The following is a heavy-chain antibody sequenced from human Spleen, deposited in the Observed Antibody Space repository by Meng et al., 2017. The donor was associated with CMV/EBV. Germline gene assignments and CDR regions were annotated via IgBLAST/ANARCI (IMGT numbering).Heavy chain of an antibody. CDR1: GFTFSSYA. Sequence: GESLKISCTASGFTFSSYAIHWVRQAPGEGLECVSVIYSDGSNKYYVDSVKGRFTISRDDSKNKVYLQMNSLRAADTAVYYCAKDPDFWREFGYYGMDVWGQGTTVTVSS. CDR3: AKDPDFWREFGYYGMDV. V-gene: IGHV3-23*03. J-gene: IGHJ6*02. D-gene: IGHD3-3*01. CDR2: IYSDGSNK.